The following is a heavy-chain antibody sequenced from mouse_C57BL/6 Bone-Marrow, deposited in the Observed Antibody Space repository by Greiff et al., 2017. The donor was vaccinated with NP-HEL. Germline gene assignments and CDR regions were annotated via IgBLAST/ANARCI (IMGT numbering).Heavy chain of an antibody. CDR3: TRWGGSSDEYFDV. D-gene: IGHD1-1*01. CDR2: IDPETGGT. V-gene: IGHV1-15*01. J-gene: IGHJ1*03. CDR1: GYTFTDYE. Sequence: QVQLQQSGAELVRPGASVTLSCKASGYTFTDYEMHWVKQTPVHGLEWIGAIDPETGGTAYNQKFKGKAILTADKSSSTAYMELRSLTSEDAAVYYCTRWGGSSDEYFDVWGTGTTVTVSS.